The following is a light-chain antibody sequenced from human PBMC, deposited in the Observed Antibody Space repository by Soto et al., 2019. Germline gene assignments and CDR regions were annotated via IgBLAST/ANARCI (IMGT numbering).Light chain of an antibody. CDR1: ESVRNNF. CDR3: QQYGSSFRT. V-gene: IGKV3-20*01. Sequence: EIVLTQSPGTLSLSPGERATLSCRASESVRNNFLAWYQQKPGQAPRLLMYGASSRATGIPDRFSGSGSGTDFTLTIRRLEPEDFAVYYCQQYGSSFRTFGQGTKVEIE. CDR2: GAS. J-gene: IGKJ1*01.